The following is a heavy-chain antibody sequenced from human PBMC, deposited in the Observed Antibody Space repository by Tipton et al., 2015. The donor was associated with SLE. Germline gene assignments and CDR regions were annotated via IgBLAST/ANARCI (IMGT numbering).Heavy chain of an antibody. Sequence: TLSLTCTVPGGSISSYYWSWIRQPPGKGLEWIGYIYYSGSTNYNPSLKSRVTISVDTSKNQFSLKLSSVTAGDTAVYYCARSTKRGDFDYWGQGTLVTVSS. D-gene: IGHD2-8*01. J-gene: IGHJ4*02. CDR1: GGSISSYY. V-gene: IGHV4-59*12. CDR3: ARSTKRGDFDY. CDR2: IYYSGST.